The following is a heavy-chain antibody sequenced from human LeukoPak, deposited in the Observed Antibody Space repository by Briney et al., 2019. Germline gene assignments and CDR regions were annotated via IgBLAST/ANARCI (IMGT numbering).Heavy chain of an antibody. J-gene: IGHJ4*02. CDR3: AVGSGWLTYYFDY. Sequence: GASVKVSCKASGGTFSSYAISWVRQAPGQGLEWIGGIIPIFGTANYAQKFQGRVTITADESTSTAYMELSSLRSEDTAVYYCAVGSGWLTYYFDYWGQGTLVTVSS. D-gene: IGHD6-19*01. CDR2: IIPIFGTA. V-gene: IGHV1-69*13. CDR1: GGTFSSYA.